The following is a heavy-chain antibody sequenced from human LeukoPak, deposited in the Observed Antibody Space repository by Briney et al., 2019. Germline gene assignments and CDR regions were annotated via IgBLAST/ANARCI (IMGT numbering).Heavy chain of an antibody. CDR3: AKDRYSYAFEYSDS. V-gene: IGHV3-30*18. J-gene: IGHJ4*02. CDR2: ISNDGSKK. D-gene: IGHD5-18*01. Sequence: GGSLRLSCAASGFTFSSYGMHWVRQAPGKGLDRVAVISNDGSKKYYADSVKGRFTISRDNSKNTLSLQVSSLSTEDTAVYYCAKDRYSYAFEYSDSWGQGTLVTVSS. CDR1: GFTFSSYG.